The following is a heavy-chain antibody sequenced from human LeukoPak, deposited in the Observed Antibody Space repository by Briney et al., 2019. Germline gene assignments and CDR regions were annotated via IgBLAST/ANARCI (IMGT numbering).Heavy chain of an antibody. D-gene: IGHD6-13*01. V-gene: IGHV4-34*01. J-gene: IGHJ4*02. CDR2: INHSGST. Sequence: TSQTLSLTCAVYGGSFSGYYWSWIRQPPGKGLEWIGEINHSGSTNYNPSLKSRVTISVDTSKNQFSLKLSSVTAADTAVYYCATLAAPYWGQGTLVTVSS. CDR1: GGSFSGYY. CDR3: ATLAAPY.